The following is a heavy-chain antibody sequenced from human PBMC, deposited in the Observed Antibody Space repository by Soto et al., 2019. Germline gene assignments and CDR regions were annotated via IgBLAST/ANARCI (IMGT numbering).Heavy chain of an antibody. V-gene: IGHV3-23*01. CDR3: AKGYSSGYWMDY. CDR2: ISGSGGST. Sequence: EVQLLESGGGLVQPGGSLRLSCAASGFTFSSYAMSWVRQAPGKGLEWVSAISGSGGSTYYADSVKGRFTISRDNSKNTLDLQMNSLRAEDTAVYYCAKGYSSGYWMDYWGQGTLVTVSS. D-gene: IGHD3-22*01. J-gene: IGHJ4*02. CDR1: GFTFSSYA.